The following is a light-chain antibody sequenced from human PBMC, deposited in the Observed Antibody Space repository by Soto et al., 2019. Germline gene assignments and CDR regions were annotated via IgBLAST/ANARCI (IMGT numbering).Light chain of an antibody. J-gene: IGKJ1*01. CDR2: GAS. Sequence: EIVMTQSPATLSVCPGERATLSCRASQSVSGNLAWYQQKPGQAPRLLIYGASNRATGIPARFSGSGSGTEFTLTISSLQSEDFSVYYCQQYNNWPPTFGQGTKVEIK. CDR1: QSVSGN. CDR3: QQYNNWPPT. V-gene: IGKV3D-15*01.